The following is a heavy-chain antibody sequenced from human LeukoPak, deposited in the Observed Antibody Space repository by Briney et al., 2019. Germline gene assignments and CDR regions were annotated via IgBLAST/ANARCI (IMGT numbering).Heavy chain of an antibody. CDR2: ISYDGSNK. V-gene: IGHV3-30*04. CDR1: GFTFRSYA. Sequence: GGSLRLSCAASGFTFRSYAMHWVRQAPGKGLEWVAVISYDGSNKYYADSVKGRFTTSRDNAKNSLYLEMNSLRAEDTAVYYWARVVGPYDFWSGYYPYHPEGGEYYFDYWGQGTLVTVSS. J-gene: IGHJ4*02. CDR3: ARVVGPYDFWSGYYPYHPEGGEYYFDY. D-gene: IGHD3-3*01.